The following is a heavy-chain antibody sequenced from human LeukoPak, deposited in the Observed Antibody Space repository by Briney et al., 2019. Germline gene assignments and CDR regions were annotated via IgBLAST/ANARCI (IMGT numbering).Heavy chain of an antibody. D-gene: IGHD5-18*01. Sequence: PGGSLRLSCAASGVTVSSDYMSWVRQAPGKGLGWVSIIYIDGSTYYADSVKGRFTISRDSCTNTLFLQMNSLRAEDTAVCYCARDPGLPNGMDVWGQGTTVTVSS. J-gene: IGHJ6*02. CDR3: ARDPGLPNGMDV. CDR2: IYIDGST. V-gene: IGHV3-53*01. CDR1: GVTVSSDY.